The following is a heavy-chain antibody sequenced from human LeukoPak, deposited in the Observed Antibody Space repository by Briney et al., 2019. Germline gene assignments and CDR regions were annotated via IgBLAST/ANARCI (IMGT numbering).Heavy chain of an antibody. CDR2: IGRSSTYT. CDR1: GFTFGDNF. Sequence: GGSLRLSCAASGFTFGDNFMSWIRQAPGKGLEWVSYIGRSSTYTNYADSVKGRFTISRGNAKNSLYLQMNSLRAEDTAVYYCARYIAAAGTKYFDIWGQGTLVTVSS. CDR3: ARYIAAAGTKYFDI. D-gene: IGHD6-13*01. V-gene: IGHV3-11*03. J-gene: IGHJ4*02.